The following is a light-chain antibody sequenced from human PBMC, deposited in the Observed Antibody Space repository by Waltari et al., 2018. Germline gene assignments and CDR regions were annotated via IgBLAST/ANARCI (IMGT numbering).Light chain of an antibody. J-gene: IGLJ3*02. CDR3: QTGGHGTWV. V-gene: IGLV4-69*01. Sequence: QLILTQSPSASASLGASVKLTCTLSSGHSSNVLQWLQQQPEKGPRFLMKVNSDGSHRKGDEIPDRFSGSSSGAERYLSISSLQSEDEADYFCQTGGHGTWVFGGGTKLTVL. CDR1: SGHSSNV. CDR2: VNSDGSH.